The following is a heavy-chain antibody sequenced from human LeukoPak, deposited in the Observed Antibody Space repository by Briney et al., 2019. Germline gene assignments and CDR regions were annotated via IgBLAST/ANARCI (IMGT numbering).Heavy chain of an antibody. V-gene: IGHV3-23*01. J-gene: IGHJ4*02. CDR1: GFTFNTYA. CDR2: ISGSGGST. Sequence: GGSLRLSCAASGFTFNTYAMSWVRQAPGEGMEWGSGISGSGGSTIYADSVKGRFTISRDNSKKTLYLQMNSLRGEDTAVYYCAKEREYDFWSGYLYWGQGTLVTVSS. D-gene: IGHD3-3*01. CDR3: AKEREYDFWSGYLY.